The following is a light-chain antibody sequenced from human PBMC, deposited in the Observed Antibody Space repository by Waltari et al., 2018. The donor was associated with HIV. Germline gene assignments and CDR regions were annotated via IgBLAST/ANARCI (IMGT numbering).Light chain of an antibody. CDR1: INNVGAKG. V-gene: IGLV10-54*01. J-gene: IGLJ3*02. CDR2: RNN. CDR3: SAWDSSLSAWV. Sequence: QAGLTQPPSVSTDLRQTATLTCTGNINNVGAKGAAWLQQHQGHPPKLLSSRNNNRPSGISERFSASRSGNTASLTITGLQPEDEADYYCSAWDSSLSAWVFGGGTKLTVL.